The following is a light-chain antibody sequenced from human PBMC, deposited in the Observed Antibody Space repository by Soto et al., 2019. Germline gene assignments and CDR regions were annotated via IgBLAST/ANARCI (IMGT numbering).Light chain of an antibody. CDR3: QQYGAWPLT. J-gene: IGKJ4*01. Sequence: EIVLTQSPATLSVSPGERATLSCRASQSVGHNFAWYQQKPGQAPRLLIFATSTRATGVPARFSGSGSGTEFTLTISSRQSEDFAVYYCQQYGAWPLTVGGGAKVEVE. CDR1: QSVGHN. V-gene: IGKV3-15*01. CDR2: ATS.